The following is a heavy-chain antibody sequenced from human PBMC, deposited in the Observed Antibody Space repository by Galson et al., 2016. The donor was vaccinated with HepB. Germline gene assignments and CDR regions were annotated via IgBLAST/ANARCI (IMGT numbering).Heavy chain of an antibody. J-gene: IGHJ3*02. CDR2: INAATRHT. Sequence: SVKVSCKASGFTFATYSVYWVRQAPGQRLEWMGWINAATRHTKYSEKFQGRVTITRDTSATTAFMELSRLRSDDTAVYYCARDLRGYSSGRYVSSGALDIWGQGTKVTVSS. CDR3: ARDLRGYSSGRYVSSGALDI. V-gene: IGHV1-3*01. D-gene: IGHD6-19*01. CDR1: GFTFATYS.